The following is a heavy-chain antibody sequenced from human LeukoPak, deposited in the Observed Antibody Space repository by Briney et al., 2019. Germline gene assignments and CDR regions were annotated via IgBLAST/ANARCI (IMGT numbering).Heavy chain of an antibody. Sequence: EASVKVSCKASGYTFTSYGISWVRQAPGQGLEWMGWISAYNGNTNYAQKLQGRVTMTTDTSTTTAYMDLRSLRSDDTAVYYCTRGYLTAAGSDAFDIWGQGTMVTVSS. V-gene: IGHV1-18*01. D-gene: IGHD6-13*01. J-gene: IGHJ3*02. CDR3: TRGYLTAAGSDAFDI. CDR1: GYTFTSYG. CDR2: ISAYNGNT.